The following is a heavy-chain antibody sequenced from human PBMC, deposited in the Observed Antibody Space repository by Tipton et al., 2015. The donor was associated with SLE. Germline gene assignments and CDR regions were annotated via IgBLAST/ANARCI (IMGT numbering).Heavy chain of an antibody. Sequence: LRLSCTVSGGSISSYYWSWIRQPPGKGLEWIGYIYYSGSTYYNPSLKSRVTISVDTSKNQFSLKLSSVTAADTAVYYCARYHRAYYYDSSGPDAFDIWGQGTMVTVSS. D-gene: IGHD3-22*01. J-gene: IGHJ3*02. V-gene: IGHV4-59*08. CDR1: GGSISSYY. CDR2: IYYSGST. CDR3: ARYHRAYYYDSSGPDAFDI.